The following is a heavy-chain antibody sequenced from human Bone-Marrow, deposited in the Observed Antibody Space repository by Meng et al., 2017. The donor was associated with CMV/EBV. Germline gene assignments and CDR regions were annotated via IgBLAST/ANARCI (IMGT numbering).Heavy chain of an antibody. J-gene: IGHJ4*02. D-gene: IGHD3-10*01. Sequence: ASVKVSCKASGYTFTGYYMHWVRQAPGQGLEWMGWINPNSGGTNYAQKFQGRVTMTRDTSISTAYMELSRLRFDDTAVYYCARETSGSEAPGSYYYDYWGQGTLVTVSS. CDR3: ARETSGSEAPGSYYYDY. V-gene: IGHV1-2*02. CDR2: INPNSGGT. CDR1: GYTFTGYY.